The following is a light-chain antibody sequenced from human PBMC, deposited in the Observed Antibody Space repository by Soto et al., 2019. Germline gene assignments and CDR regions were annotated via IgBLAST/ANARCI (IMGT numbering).Light chain of an antibody. CDR1: QSASSSY. CDR2: GAS. V-gene: IGKV3-20*01. CDR3: LQYGSSPLT. J-gene: IGKJ4*01. Sequence: EIVLTQSPGTLSLSPGERATLSCRASQSASSSYLAWYQQRPGQAPRLLIYGASSRATGIPDRFSGSGSGTDFTLTISRLELEDFAVYYCLQYGSSPLTFGGGAKVEIK.